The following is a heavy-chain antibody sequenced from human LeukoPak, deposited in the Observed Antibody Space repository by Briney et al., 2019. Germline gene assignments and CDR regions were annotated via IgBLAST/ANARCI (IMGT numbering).Heavy chain of an antibody. V-gene: IGHV3-30*02. D-gene: IGHD3-22*01. CDR1: GFTFSSYG. Sequence: PGGSLRLSCAASGFTFSSYGMHWVRQAPGKGLEWVAFVRYDGSNKYYADSVKGRFTISRDSSKNTLYLQTNSLRPEDTAVYYCARDTYFYNSSAFYHYYYGMDVWGQGTTVTVSS. J-gene: IGHJ6*02. CDR3: ARDTYFYNSSAFYHYYYGMDV. CDR2: VRYDGSNK.